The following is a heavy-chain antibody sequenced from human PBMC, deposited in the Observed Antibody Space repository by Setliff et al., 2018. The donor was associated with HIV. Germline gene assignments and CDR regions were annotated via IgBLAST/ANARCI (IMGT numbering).Heavy chain of an antibody. Sequence: ASVKVSCKASGYTFTDYYLHWVRQAPGQGLEWMGWIKPDSGGTNYAQNFQGRVTMISETSVSTAYMELSRLTSDDTAVYYCARGRRTAPGSALEGRVVLGPSAMIDL. CDR2: IKPDSGGT. D-gene: IGHD2-8*01. CDR3: ARGRRTAPGSALEGRVVLGPSAMIDL. J-gene: IGHJ2*01. CDR1: GYTFTDYY. V-gene: IGHV1-2*02.